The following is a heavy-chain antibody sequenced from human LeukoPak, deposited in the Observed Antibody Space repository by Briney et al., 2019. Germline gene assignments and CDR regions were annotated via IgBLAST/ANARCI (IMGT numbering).Heavy chain of an antibody. J-gene: IGHJ3*02. CDR3: ARASSYYDSSGYYDAFDI. D-gene: IGHD3-22*01. CDR1: GFTFSSYA. Sequence: GGSLRLSCAASGFTFSSYAMHWVRQAPGKGLEWVAVISYDGSNKYYADSVKGRFTISRDNSKNTLYLQMNSLRAEDTAVYYCARASSYYDSSGYYDAFDIWGQGTMVTVSS. V-gene: IGHV3-30*04. CDR2: ISYDGSNK.